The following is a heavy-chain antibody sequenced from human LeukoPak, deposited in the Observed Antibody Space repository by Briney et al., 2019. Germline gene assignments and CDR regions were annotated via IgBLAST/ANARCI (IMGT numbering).Heavy chain of an antibody. V-gene: IGHV3-23*01. Sequence: GGSLRLSCAASGFTFSNYAMSWVRQAPGKGLEWVSAIVGSGGSTYYADSVKGRFTISRDNAKNSLYLQMNSLRAEDTAVYYCARDNGMYYFDYWGQGTLVTVSS. CDR3: ARDNGMYYFDY. J-gene: IGHJ4*02. CDR1: GFTFSNYA. D-gene: IGHD1-1*01. CDR2: IVGSGGST.